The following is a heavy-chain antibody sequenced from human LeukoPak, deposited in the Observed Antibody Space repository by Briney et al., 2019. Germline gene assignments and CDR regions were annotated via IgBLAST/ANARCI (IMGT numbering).Heavy chain of an antibody. CDR2: ISWNSGSI. V-gene: IGHV3-9*01. CDR3: AKDKGTYNYYYGMDV. D-gene: IGHD1-14*01. CDR1: GFTFDDYA. Sequence: GRSLRLSCAASGFTFDDYAMHWVRQAPGKGLEWVSGISWNSGSIGYADSVKGRFTISRDNAKNSLYLQMNSLRAEDTALYYCAKDKGTYNYYYGMDVWGQGTTVTVSS. J-gene: IGHJ6*02.